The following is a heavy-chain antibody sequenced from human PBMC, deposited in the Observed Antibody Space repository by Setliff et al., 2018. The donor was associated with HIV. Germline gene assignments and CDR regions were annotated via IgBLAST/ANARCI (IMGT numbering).Heavy chain of an antibody. Sequence: PSETLSLTCTVSGGSISSTTYWGWIRQSPGAGLEWIGNINFSGDTYNNPSLKGRVTISLDSSKNQFSLNLTSMTAADTAVYYCARAPFPVAGFDYFDHWGQGTQVTVSS. V-gene: IGHV4-39*07. CDR2: INFSGDT. D-gene: IGHD6-19*01. CDR3: ARAPFPVAGFDYFDH. CDR1: GGSISSTTY. J-gene: IGHJ4*02.